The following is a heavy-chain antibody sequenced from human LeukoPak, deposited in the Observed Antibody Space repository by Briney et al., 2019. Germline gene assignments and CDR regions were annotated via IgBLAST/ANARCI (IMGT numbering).Heavy chain of an antibody. Sequence: GGSLRLSCAASGFTFSSYGIHWVRQAPGKGLEWVAVIWYGGSNKYYADSVKGRFTISRDNSKNTLYLQMNSLRAEDTAVYYCAKGDLVRAFDIWGQGTMVTVSS. V-gene: IGHV3-30*02. CDR1: GFTFSSYG. D-gene: IGHD3-10*01. CDR3: AKGDLVRAFDI. J-gene: IGHJ3*02. CDR2: IWYGGSNK.